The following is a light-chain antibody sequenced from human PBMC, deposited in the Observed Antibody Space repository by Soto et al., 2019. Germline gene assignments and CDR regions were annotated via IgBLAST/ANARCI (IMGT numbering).Light chain of an antibody. CDR3: QKYNSAPWT. Sequence: DIQMTQSPSSLSASVGDRVTITCRASQGISNYLAWYQQKPGKVPKLLIYAASTLQSGVPSRFSGSGSGTDFSLPISSLQPEDVGTYYCQKYNSAPWTFGQGTKVEIK. CDR2: AAS. CDR1: QGISNY. J-gene: IGKJ1*01. V-gene: IGKV1-27*01.